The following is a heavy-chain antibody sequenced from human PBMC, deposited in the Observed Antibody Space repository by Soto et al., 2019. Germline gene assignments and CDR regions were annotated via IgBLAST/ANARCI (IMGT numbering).Heavy chain of an antibody. D-gene: IGHD6-13*01. CDR1: GGSVNIGTYY. CDR2: IYYSGST. Sequence: PSETLSLTCTVPGGSVNIGTYYWSWIRQPPEKGLEWIGSIYYSGSTYYNPSLKSRVTISVDTSKNQFSLKLSSVTAADTAVHYCARHVNKQQLPTYWGQGTLVTVSS. V-gene: IGHV4-39*01. J-gene: IGHJ4*02. CDR3: ARHVNKQQLPTY.